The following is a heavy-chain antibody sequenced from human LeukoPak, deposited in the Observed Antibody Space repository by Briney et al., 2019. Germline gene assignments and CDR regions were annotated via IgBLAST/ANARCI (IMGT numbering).Heavy chain of an antibody. J-gene: IGHJ4*02. CDR1: GYSFTSYW. Sequence: GESLKISWKGSGYSFTSYWIGWVRQMPGKGLELMGIIYPGDSDTRYSPSFQGQVTISVDKSIRTAYLQWSSLKASDTAMYYCGRHLYGGNSAIDYWGQGTLVPVSS. CDR2: IYPGDSDT. V-gene: IGHV5-51*01. D-gene: IGHD4-23*01. CDR3: GRHLYGGNSAIDY.